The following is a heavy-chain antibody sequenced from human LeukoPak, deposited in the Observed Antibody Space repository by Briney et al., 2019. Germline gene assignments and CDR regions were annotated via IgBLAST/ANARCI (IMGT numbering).Heavy chain of an antibody. CDR2: IIPIFGTA. D-gene: IGHD3-16*02. CDR1: GGTFSSYA. J-gene: IGHJ4*02. CDR3: NTDPSFFVIPQ. Sequence: SVKVSCKASGGTFSSYAISWVRQAPGQGLEWMGGIIPIFGTANYAQKFQGRVTITADESTSTAYMELSSLRTEDTAVYYCNTDPSFFVIPQWGQGTLVTVSP. V-gene: IGHV1-69*13.